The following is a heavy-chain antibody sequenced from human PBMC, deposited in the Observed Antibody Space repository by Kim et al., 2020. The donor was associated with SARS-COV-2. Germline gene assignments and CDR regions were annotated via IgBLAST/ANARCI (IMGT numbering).Heavy chain of an antibody. CDR2: ISYDGNNK. Sequence: GGSLRLSCAASGFTFNTYGMHWVRQAPGKGLEWVAVISYDGNNKYYADSVKGQFTISRDNSKNTLYLQMNSLRIEDTAVYYCARSFSGSYFGYDYWGQGTLVPVSS. CDR3: ARSFSGSYFGYDY. D-gene: IGHD1-26*01. V-gene: IGHV3-30*03. J-gene: IGHJ4*02. CDR1: GFTFNTYG.